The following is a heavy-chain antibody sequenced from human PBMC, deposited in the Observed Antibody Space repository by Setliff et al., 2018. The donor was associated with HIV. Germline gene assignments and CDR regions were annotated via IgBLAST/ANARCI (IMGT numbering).Heavy chain of an antibody. CDR3: GRTMTYYYLCMDV. CDR2: IYHGGNT. V-gene: IGHV4-4*02. Sequence: SETLSLTCDVSGGSISSNSWWTWVRQPPGKGLEWIGQIYHGGNTRSNPSLKSRLTMSIDKSKNQVSLELSSVTAADTAVYYCGRTMTYYYLCMDVWGNGTTVTVSS. J-gene: IGHJ6*03. CDR1: GGSISSNSW.